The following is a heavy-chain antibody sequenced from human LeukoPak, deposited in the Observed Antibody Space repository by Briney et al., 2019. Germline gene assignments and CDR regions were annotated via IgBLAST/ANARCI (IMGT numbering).Heavy chain of an antibody. Sequence: PGGSLRLSCAASGFTFSTYNMNWVRQAPGKGLEWVSSISSSSSYIYYADSVKGRFTISRDNARKSVNLQMNSLRAEDTAVYYCARGAYYGSGSYYFDYWGQGTLVTVSS. CDR1: GFTFSTYN. J-gene: IGHJ4*02. CDR3: ARGAYYGSGSYYFDY. CDR2: ISSSSSYI. D-gene: IGHD3-10*01. V-gene: IGHV3-21*01.